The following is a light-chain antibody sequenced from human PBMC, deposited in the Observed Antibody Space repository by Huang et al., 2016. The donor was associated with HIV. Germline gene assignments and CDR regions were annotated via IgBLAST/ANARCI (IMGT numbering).Light chain of an antibody. CDR3: QHYGSSPRT. CDR2: GAS. CDR1: QSVTSSY. V-gene: IGKV3-20*01. Sequence: EIVLTQSPGTLSLSPGERATLSCRASQSVTSSYLAWYQQKPGQAPRLLIFGASSRATGISDRFSGSGSGTDFTLTISRLEPEDFAVYYCQHYGSSPRTFGQETKLEIK. J-gene: IGKJ2*01.